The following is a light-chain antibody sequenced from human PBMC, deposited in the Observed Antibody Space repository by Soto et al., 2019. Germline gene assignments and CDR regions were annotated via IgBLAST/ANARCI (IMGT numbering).Light chain of an antibody. CDR2: EDR. CDR1: SGSIASKY. CDR3: QSYDSSTVV. J-gene: IGLJ2*01. V-gene: IGLV6-57*01. Sequence: NFMLTQPHSVSESPGKTVTISCTRSSGSIASKYVQWYQQRPGSSPTTVIYEDRQRPPGVPERFSGSIDSSSNSASLTISGLKTEDEADYYCQSYDSSTVVFGGGTKLTVL.